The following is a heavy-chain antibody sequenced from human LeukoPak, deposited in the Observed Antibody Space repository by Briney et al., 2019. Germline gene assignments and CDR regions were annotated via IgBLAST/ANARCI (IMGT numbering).Heavy chain of an antibody. V-gene: IGHV1-46*01. D-gene: IGHD6-13*01. CDR3: ARSPPGYSSRLNWFDP. Sequence: ASVKVSCKASGYTFTSYYMHWVRQAPGQGLEWMGIINPSGGSTNYAQKFQGRVTITADKSTSTAYMELSSLRSEDTAVYYCARSPPGYSSRLNWFDPWGQGTLVTVSS. J-gene: IGHJ5*02. CDR2: INPSGGST. CDR1: GYTFTSYY.